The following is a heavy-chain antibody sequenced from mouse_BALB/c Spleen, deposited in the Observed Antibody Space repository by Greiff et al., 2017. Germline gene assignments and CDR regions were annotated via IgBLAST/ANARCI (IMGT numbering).Heavy chain of an antibody. J-gene: IGHJ4*01. V-gene: IGHV2-9*02. CDR3: ARRMITTFYYYAMDY. CDR1: GFSLTSYG. Sequence: VHLVESGPGLVAPSQSLSITCTVSGFSLTSYGVHWVRQPPRKGLEWLGVIWAGGSTNYNSALMSRLSISKDNSKSQVFLKMNSLQTDDTAMYYCARRMITTFYYYAMDYWGQGTSVTVSS. D-gene: IGHD2-4*01. CDR2: IWAGGST.